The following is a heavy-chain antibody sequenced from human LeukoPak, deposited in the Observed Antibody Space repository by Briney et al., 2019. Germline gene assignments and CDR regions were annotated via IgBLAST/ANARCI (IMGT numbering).Heavy chain of an antibody. CDR3: ARLGYSSGWAQMGAFDI. V-gene: IGHV4-39*01. CDR1: GGSISSSSYY. J-gene: IGHJ3*02. D-gene: IGHD6-19*01. CDR2: IYYSGST. Sequence: PSETLSLTCTVSGGSISSSSYYWGWIRQPPGKGLEWIGSIYYSGSTYYNPSLKSRVTISVDTSENQFSLKLSSVTAADTAVYYCARLGYSSGWAQMGAFDIWGQGTMVTVSS.